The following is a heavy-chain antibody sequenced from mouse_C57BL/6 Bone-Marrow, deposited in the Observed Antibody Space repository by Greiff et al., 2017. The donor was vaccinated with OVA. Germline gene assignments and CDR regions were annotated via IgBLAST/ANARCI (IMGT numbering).Heavy chain of an antibody. D-gene: IGHD2-1*01. CDR1: GYSITSGYY. CDR2: ISYDGSN. Sequence: DVKLQESGPGLVKPSQSLSLTCSVTGYSITSGYYWNWIRQFPGNKLEWMGYISYDGSNNYNPSLKNRISITRDTSKNQFFLKLNSVTTEDTATYYCARGGLYYGNYVYYYAMDYWGQGTSVTVSS. CDR3: ARGGLYYGNYVYYYAMDY. J-gene: IGHJ4*01. V-gene: IGHV3-6*01.